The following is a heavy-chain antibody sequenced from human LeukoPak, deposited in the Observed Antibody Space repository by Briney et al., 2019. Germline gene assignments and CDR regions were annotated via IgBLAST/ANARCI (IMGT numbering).Heavy chain of an antibody. J-gene: IGHJ4*02. D-gene: IGHD3-10*01. CDR2: ISSSGSTI. CDR3: ARGEIGYGSGTDY. V-gene: IGHV3-48*03. CDR1: GFTFSSYE. Sequence: PGGSLRLSCAASGFTFSSYEMNWVRQAPGKGLEWVSYISSSGSTIYYADSVKGRFTISRDDAKNSLYLQMNSLRAEDTAVYYCARGEIGYGSGTDYWGQGTLVTVSS.